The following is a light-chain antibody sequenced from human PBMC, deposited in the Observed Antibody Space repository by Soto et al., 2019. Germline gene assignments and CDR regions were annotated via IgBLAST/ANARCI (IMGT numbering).Light chain of an antibody. J-gene: IGKJ3*01. CDR1: QSVSSY. Sequence: EIVLTQSPATLSLSPGERATLSCRASQSVSSYLAWYQHKPGQAPRLLIYDASNRATGIPARFSGSGSRTHFTLTIRSLEPEDFAVYYCQQRSNWPPEFTFGPGTKVDIK. V-gene: IGKV3-11*01. CDR3: QQRSNWPPEFT. CDR2: DAS.